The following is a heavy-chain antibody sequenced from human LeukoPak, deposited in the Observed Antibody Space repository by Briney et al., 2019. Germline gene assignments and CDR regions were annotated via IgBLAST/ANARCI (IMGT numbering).Heavy chain of an antibody. V-gene: IGHV4-59*01. Sequence: PSETLSLTCTVSGGSISSYYWSWIRQPPGKGLEWIGYIYYSGSTNYNPSLKSRVTISVDTSKNQFSLKLSSVTAADTAVYYCARVSVTTETDWFDPWGQGTLVTVSS. CDR3: ARVSVTTETDWFDP. CDR2: IYYSGST. J-gene: IGHJ5*02. D-gene: IGHD4-17*01. CDR1: GGSISSYY.